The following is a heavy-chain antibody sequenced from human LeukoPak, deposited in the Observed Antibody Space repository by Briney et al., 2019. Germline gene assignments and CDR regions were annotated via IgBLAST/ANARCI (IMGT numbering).Heavy chain of an antibody. V-gene: IGHV3-23*01. CDR1: GFTFTGYA. Sequence: GGSLRLSCAASGFTFTGYAMSWVRQAPGKGLEWVSSISGSGYNTYYADSVKGRFTISRDKSKNTLSVEMNSLRAEDTAVYYCAKLDGGKSTFWGQGTLVTVSS. CDR3: AKLDGGKSTF. CDR2: ISGSGYNT. D-gene: IGHD4-23*01. J-gene: IGHJ4*02.